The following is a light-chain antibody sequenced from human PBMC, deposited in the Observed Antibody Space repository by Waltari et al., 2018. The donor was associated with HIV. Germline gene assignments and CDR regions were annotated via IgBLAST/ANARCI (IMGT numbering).Light chain of an antibody. Sequence: QSALTQPASVSGSPGQSITISCTGTSSDVGGYNYVSWYQHHPGKAPKLMILDVSVRPSGISNRFSGSKSDNTAYLTISGLQTDDEAEYYCSSRSTINTHVVFGGGTKVTVL. CDR2: DVS. V-gene: IGLV2-14*03. CDR3: SSRSTINTHVV. J-gene: IGLJ2*01. CDR1: SSDVGGYNY.